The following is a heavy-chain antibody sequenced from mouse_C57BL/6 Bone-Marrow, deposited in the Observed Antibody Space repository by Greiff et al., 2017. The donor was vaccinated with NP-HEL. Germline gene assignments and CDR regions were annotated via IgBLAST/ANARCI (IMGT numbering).Heavy chain of an antibody. V-gene: IGHV14-1*01. D-gene: IGHD2-3*01. Sequence: EVQLQESGAELVRPGASVKLSCTASGFNIKDSYMHWVKQRPEQGLEWIGRIDPEDGDTEYAPKFQGKATLTADTSSNTAYLQLSSLTSEDTAVYYCTRWLLLFAYWGQGTLVTVSA. CDR3: TRWLLLFAY. CDR2: IDPEDGDT. CDR1: GFNIKDSY. J-gene: IGHJ3*01.